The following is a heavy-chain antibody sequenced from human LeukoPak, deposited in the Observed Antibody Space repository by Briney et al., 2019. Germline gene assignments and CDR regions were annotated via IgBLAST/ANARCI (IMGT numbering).Heavy chain of an antibody. Sequence: SETLSLTCTVSGGSISSYYWSWIRQPAGKGLEWIGRIYTSGSTNYNPSLKSRVTMSVDTSKSQFSLKLSSVAAADTAVYYCARATIFWSGYSTEGYFDYWGQGTLVTVSS. CDR2: IYTSGST. CDR3: ARATIFWSGYSTEGYFDY. J-gene: IGHJ4*02. V-gene: IGHV4-4*07. CDR1: GGSISSYY. D-gene: IGHD3-3*01.